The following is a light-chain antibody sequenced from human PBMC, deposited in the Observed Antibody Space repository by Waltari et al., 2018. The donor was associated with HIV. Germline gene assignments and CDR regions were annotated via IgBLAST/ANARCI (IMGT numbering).Light chain of an antibody. CDR3: SSYGDSLRVL. Sequence: QSALTQPPSASGSLGQSVTISCTGSSSDFGSYASVSWFQQHPRSAPKLLLYAVTRRPSTVSDRFSGSRSGSTAFLTVAGLQPDDEATYFCSSYGDSLRVLFGGGTNVTVL. CDR1: SSDFGSYAS. V-gene: IGLV2-8*01. J-gene: IGLJ3*02. CDR2: AVT.